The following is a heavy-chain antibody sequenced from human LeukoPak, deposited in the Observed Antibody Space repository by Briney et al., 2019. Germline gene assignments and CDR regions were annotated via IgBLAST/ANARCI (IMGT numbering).Heavy chain of an antibody. V-gene: IGHV6-1*01. Sequence: SQTLSLTCAISGDSVSSNSAAWNWIRQSPSRGLEWLGRTYYRSKWYYDYAVSVKSRITINPDTDKNQFSLQLNSVIPEDTAVYFWARMTTVVTRAYDYWGQGTLVTVSS. J-gene: IGHJ4*02. CDR2: TYYRSKWYY. CDR1: GDSVSSNSAA. CDR3: ARMTTVVTRAYDY. D-gene: IGHD4-23*01.